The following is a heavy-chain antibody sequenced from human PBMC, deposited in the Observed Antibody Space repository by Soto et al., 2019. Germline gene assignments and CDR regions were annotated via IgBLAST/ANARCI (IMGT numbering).Heavy chain of an antibody. Sequence: QVQLVESGGGVVQPGRSLRLSCEASGFTFRSHGMHWVRQAPGKGLEWLAVIWYDGSEKYYADSVKGRFTISRDNSKNTLYLQMHSLTVEDTAVYYCARWSDNKVVDPWGQGTVVTVS. CDR3: ARWSDNKVVDP. CDR1: GFTFRSHG. V-gene: IGHV3-33*01. J-gene: IGHJ5*02. D-gene: IGHD1-1*01. CDR2: IWYDGSEK.